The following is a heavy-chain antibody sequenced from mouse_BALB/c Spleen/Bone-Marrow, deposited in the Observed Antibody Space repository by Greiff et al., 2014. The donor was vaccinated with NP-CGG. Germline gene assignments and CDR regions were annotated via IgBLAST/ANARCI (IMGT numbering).Heavy chain of an antibody. CDR1: GYTFTNSW. V-gene: IGHV1S130*01. Sequence: QVQLQQPGSVLVRPGASVKLSCKASGYTFTNSWIHWAKQRPGHGPEWIGEIHPNSGNSNYNEIFKGKARLTVDSSSSTAYVDLSSLTSEDSAVYYCSRHNRFAYYFDYWGQGATLTVSS. D-gene: IGHD1-3*01. CDR3: SRHNRFAYYFDY. J-gene: IGHJ2*01. CDR2: IHPNSGNS.